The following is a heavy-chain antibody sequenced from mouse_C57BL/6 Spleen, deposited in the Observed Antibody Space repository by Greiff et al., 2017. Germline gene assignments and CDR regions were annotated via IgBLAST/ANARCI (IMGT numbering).Heavy chain of an antibody. V-gene: IGHV1-66*01. CDR2: IYPGSGNT. CDR3: AIDYYGSRHWYFDV. D-gene: IGHD1-1*01. CDR1: GYSFTSYY. Sequence: QVQLQQSGPELVKPGASVKISCKASGYSFTSYYIHWVKQRPGQGLEWIGWIYPGSGNTKYNEKFKGKATLTADTSSSTAYMQLSSLTSEDSAVYYGAIDYYGSRHWYFDVWGTGTTVTVSS. J-gene: IGHJ1*03.